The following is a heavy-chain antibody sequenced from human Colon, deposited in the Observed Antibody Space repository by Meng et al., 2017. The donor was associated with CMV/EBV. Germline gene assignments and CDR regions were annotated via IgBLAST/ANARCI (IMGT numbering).Heavy chain of an antibody. CDR3: ARDTFDRRNGMDV. V-gene: IGHV4-59*01. J-gene: IGHJ6*02. D-gene: IGHD3-10*01. CDR2: TYYSGST. CDR1: GGSINDFY. Sequence: SETLSLTCNVSGGSINDFYWSWIRQPPGKGLEWIGYTYYSGSTHYNPSLKSRVTISIDTSKKHFSLRLSSGTAADTAVYYCARDTFDRRNGMDVWGQGTSVTVSS.